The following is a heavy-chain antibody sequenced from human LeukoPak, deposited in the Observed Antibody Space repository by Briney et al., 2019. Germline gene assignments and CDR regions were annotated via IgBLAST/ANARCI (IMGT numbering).Heavy chain of an antibody. D-gene: IGHD3-22*01. CDR1: GFTFSSYG. CDR3: AKSAYYYDSSGYYYYYYMDV. Sequence: QPGGSLRLSCAASGFTFSSYGMSWVRQAPGKGLEWVSAISGSGGSTYYADSVKGRFTISRDNSKNTLYLQMNSLRAEDTAVYYCAKSAYYYDSSGYYYYYYMDVWGKGTTVTVSS. V-gene: IGHV3-23*01. CDR2: ISGSGGST. J-gene: IGHJ6*03.